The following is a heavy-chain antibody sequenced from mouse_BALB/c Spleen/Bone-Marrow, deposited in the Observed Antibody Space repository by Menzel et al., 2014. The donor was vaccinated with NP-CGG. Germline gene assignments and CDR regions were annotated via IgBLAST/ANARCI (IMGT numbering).Heavy chain of an antibody. CDR3: TRDAMDY. CDR1: GYTFTAYY. CDR2: IYPGNLNT. J-gene: IGHJ4*01. V-gene: IGHV1S56*01. Sequence: VHLQQSGPELVKPGASVRISCKASGYTFTAYYIHWVKQRPGQGLEWIGWIYPGNLNTKYNEKFKGKATLTADKSSSTAYMQLSSLTSEDSAVYFCTRDAMDYWGQGTSVTVSS.